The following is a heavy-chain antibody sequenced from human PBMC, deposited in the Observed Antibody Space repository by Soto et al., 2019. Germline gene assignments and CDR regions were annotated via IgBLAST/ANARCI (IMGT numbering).Heavy chain of an antibody. Sequence: PSETLSLTCTVSGGSISSYYWSWIRQPPGKGLEWIGYIYYSGSTNYNPSLKSRVTISVDTSKNQFSLKLSSVTAADTAVYYCARDRYGAVAGFDYWGQGTLVTVSS. V-gene: IGHV4-59*01. CDR3: ARDRYGAVAGFDY. CDR2: IYYSGST. J-gene: IGHJ4*02. D-gene: IGHD6-19*01. CDR1: GGSISSYY.